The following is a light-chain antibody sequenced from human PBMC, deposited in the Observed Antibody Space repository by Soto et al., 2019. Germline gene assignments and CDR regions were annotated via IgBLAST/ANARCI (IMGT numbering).Light chain of an antibody. J-gene: IGKJ5*01. V-gene: IGKV1-39*01. Sequence: DIQMTQSPSSLSASVGDRVIITCRPSQSISNYLNWYQQKPGKAPKLLIFAPSSLQSGVQPRFSGSGSGTNFTLNLRSLQNEESAAYYCHQSYSAPITLGQGKRLDIK. CDR1: QSISNY. CDR2: APS. CDR3: HQSYSAPIT.